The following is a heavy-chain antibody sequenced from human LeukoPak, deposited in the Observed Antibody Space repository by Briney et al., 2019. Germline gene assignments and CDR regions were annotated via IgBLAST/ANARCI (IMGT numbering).Heavy chain of an antibody. CDR3: ARGGYCGGDCYENDAFDI. D-gene: IGHD2-21*02. CDR1: GGSFSAYY. CDR2: INHSGST. V-gene: IGHV4-34*01. Sequence: PSETLSLTCAVYGGSFSAYYWSWIRQPPGKGLEWIGEINHSGSTNYNPSLKSRVTISLDTPKNQFSLKLSSVTAADTAVYYCARGGYCGGDCYENDAFDIWGQGTMVTVSS. J-gene: IGHJ3*02.